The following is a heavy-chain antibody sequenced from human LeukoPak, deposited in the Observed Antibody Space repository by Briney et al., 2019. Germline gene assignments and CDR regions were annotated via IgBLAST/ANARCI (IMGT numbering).Heavy chain of an antibody. Sequence: GASVKVSCKASGFTFTSSAVQWVRQARGQRLEWIGWIVVGSGNTNYAQKFQGRVTITRDMSTSTAYMELSSLRSEDTAVYYCAADVAAADRDYWGQGTLVTVSS. J-gene: IGHJ4*02. V-gene: IGHV1-58*01. CDR1: GFTFTSSA. D-gene: IGHD6-13*01. CDR2: IVVGSGNT. CDR3: AADVAAADRDY.